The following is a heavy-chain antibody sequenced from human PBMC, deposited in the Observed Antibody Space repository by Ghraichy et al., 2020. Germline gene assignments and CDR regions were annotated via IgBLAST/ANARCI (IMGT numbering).Heavy chain of an antibody. CDR1: GFTFRTYG. CDR3: AKEGYNYYDSSGLLDY. Sequence: GGSLRLSCVASGFTFRTYGMSWVRQVPGKGLEWVSSLSDSGGSTYYADSVKGRFTISRDNSKNTLYLQMNSLRAEDTALYYCAKEGYNYYDSSGLLDYWGQGTLVTVSS. D-gene: IGHD3-22*01. V-gene: IGHV3-23*01. CDR2: LSDSGGST. J-gene: IGHJ4*02.